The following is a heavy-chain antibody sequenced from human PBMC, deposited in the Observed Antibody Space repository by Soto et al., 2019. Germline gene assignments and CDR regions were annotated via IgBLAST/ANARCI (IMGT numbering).Heavy chain of an antibody. Sequence: SETLSLTCAVYGGSFSGYYWTWIRQPPGKGLEWIGEINDSGGTDYNPSLKSRVTISLDTSKNQLSLKLSSATAADTAVYFCARGPRGYVYYHGMDVWGQGTTVTVSS. CDR3: ARGPRGYVYYHGMDV. CDR2: INDSGGT. D-gene: IGHD3-10*01. V-gene: IGHV4-34*01. J-gene: IGHJ6*02. CDR1: GGSFSGYY.